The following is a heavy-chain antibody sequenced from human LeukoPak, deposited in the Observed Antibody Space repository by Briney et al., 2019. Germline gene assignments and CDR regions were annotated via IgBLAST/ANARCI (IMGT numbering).Heavy chain of an antibody. CDR3: ASVDYNWNYFHY. V-gene: IGHV4-39*01. CDR1: GGSINSRNFF. Sequence: KPSETLSLTCTVSGGSINSRNFFWGWIRQPPGKGLEWIGSMKYTGSTYYKPSLQSRVTISGDTSKSQFSLKLSSVTAADTAVYYCASVDYNWNYFHYWGQGTLVTVSS. J-gene: IGHJ4*02. CDR2: MKYTGST. D-gene: IGHD1-20*01.